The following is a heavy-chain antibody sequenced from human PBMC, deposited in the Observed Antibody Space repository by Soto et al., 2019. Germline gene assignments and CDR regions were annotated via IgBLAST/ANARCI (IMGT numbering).Heavy chain of an antibody. CDR2: MNPNSGIT. J-gene: IGHJ4*02. CDR3: ARGFYFYLHNTGGN. D-gene: IGHD3-3*01. V-gene: IGHV1-8*01. Sequence: QVQLVQSGAEVKKPGASVKVSCKASGYSFTSYDINWVRQAPGEGLEWMGWMNPNSGITGYAQKFRGRVTMTSDTSLNTAYMELSSLRSDDTAVYYCARGFYFYLHNTGGNWGQGTLVTVSS. CDR1: GYSFTSYD.